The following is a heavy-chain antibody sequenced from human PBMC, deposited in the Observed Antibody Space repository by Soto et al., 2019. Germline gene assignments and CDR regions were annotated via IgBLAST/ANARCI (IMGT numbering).Heavy chain of an antibody. CDR2: IWYDGSNK. V-gene: IGHV3-33*01. J-gene: IGHJ4*02. CDR3: ARGRETYYYDSSGYSPDVPLTY. CDR1: GFTFSSYG. D-gene: IGHD3-22*01. Sequence: QVQLVESGGGVVQPGRSLRLSCAASGFTFSSYGMHWVRQAPGKGLEWVAVIWYDGSNKYYADSVKGRFTISRDNSKNTLYLQMNRLRAEDTAVYYCARGRETYYYDSSGYSPDVPLTYWGQGTLVTVSS.